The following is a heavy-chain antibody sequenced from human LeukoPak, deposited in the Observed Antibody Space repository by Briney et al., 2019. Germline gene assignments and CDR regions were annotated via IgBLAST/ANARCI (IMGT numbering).Heavy chain of an antibody. CDR1: GFTFSDYS. Sequence: GGSLRLSCAASGFTFSDYSMTWIRQAPGKGLEWVSYISSSSTIDYGDSVKGRFTISRDNAKNTLYLQMNSLRAEDTAVYYCANWLGSDNSGYYDNWGQGTLVTVSS. J-gene: IGHJ4*02. CDR3: ANWLGSDNSGYYDN. CDR2: ISSSSTI. D-gene: IGHD3-22*01. V-gene: IGHV3-69-1*01.